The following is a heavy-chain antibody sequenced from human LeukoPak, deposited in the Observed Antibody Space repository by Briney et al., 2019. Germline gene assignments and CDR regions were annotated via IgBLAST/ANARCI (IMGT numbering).Heavy chain of an antibody. Sequence: SETLSLTCTVSGGSISSYYWSWIRQPPGKGLEWIGYIYYSGTTNYNPSPKSRVTISVDTSKNQFSLKLSSVTAADTAVYYCAREYSSSSGRRAFDVWGQGTMVTVSS. CDR1: GGSISSYY. D-gene: IGHD6-6*01. CDR3: AREYSSSSGRRAFDV. J-gene: IGHJ3*01. CDR2: IYYSGTT. V-gene: IGHV4-59*08.